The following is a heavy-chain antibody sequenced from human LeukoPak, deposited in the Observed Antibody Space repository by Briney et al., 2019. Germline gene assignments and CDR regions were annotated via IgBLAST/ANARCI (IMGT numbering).Heavy chain of an antibody. J-gene: IGHJ2*01. Sequence: GGSLRLSCAASGFTFSSYAMSWVRQAPGKGLEWVSGIYGSGSGTHYADSVKGRFTISRDNSKNTLYLEMNSLRAEDTALYYCAKENGSAYYWYFDLWGRGTLVTVSS. D-gene: IGHD6-25*01. CDR1: GFTFSSYA. CDR2: IYGSGSGT. CDR3: AKENGSAYYWYFDL. V-gene: IGHV3-23*05.